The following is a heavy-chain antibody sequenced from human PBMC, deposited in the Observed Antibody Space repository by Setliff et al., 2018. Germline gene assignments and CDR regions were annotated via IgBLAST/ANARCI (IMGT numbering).Heavy chain of an antibody. Sequence: PSETLSLTCIVPGGSIRTSSYYWGWIGQPPGKGLEWIGSIDYSGPIYYNPSLKSRVTISVDTSKNQVSLKLSSVTAADTAVYYCARSGDYIWGSYHPYYFDHWGQGTLVTVSS. J-gene: IGHJ4*02. D-gene: IGHD3-16*02. CDR2: IDYSGPI. V-gene: IGHV4-39*07. CDR1: GGSIRTSSYY. CDR3: ARSGDYIWGSYHPYYFDH.